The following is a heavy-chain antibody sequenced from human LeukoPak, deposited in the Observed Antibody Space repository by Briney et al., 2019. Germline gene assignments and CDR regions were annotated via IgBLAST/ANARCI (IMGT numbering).Heavy chain of an antibody. CDR1: GGSFSGYY. CDR2: INHSGST. Sequence: SETLSLTCAVYGGSFSGYYWSWIRQPPGKGLEWIGEINHSGSTNYNPSLKSRVTISVDTSKNQLSLKLSSVTAADTAVYYCARGHKLYYYGSGSRDFGYWGQGTLVTVSS. D-gene: IGHD3-10*01. CDR3: ARGHKLYYYGSGSRDFGY. V-gene: IGHV4-34*01. J-gene: IGHJ4*02.